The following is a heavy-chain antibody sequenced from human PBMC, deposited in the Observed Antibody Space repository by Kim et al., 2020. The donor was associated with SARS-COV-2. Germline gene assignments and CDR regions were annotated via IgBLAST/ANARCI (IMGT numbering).Heavy chain of an antibody. V-gene: IGHV3-74*01. Sequence: ADSVKGRFTIARDNAKNTLYLQMSSLRADDSAVYYCAREYYGLLTGYYYDYWGQGTLVTVSS. D-gene: IGHD3-9*01. J-gene: IGHJ4*02. CDR3: AREYYGLLTGYYYDY.